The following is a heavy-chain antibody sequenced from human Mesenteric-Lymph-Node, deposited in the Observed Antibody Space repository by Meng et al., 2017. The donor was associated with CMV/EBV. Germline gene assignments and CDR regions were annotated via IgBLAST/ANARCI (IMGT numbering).Heavy chain of an antibody. J-gene: IGHJ4*02. Sequence: VQLQQWGAGLVKPSETPARTCAVHGGSFSGYYWSWIRQPPGKGLEWIGEINHSGSTNYNPSLKSRVTISVDTSKNQFSLKLSSVTAADTAVYYCARHQRWLKSEGGFNYWGQGTLVTVSS. D-gene: IGHD4-23*01. CDR2: INHSGST. CDR1: GGSFSGYY. V-gene: IGHV4-34*01. CDR3: ARHQRWLKSEGGFNY.